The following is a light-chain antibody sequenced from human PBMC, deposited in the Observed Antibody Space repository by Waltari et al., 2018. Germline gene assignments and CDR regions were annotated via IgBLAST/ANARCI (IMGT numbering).Light chain of an antibody. CDR2: GAS. V-gene: IGKV3-20*01. J-gene: IGKJ1*01. Sequence: EIVLTQSPGTLSLSPGESATLSCRASQFVSRSLLAWYQQEPGQAPRLLISGASSRATGIPDRFSGSGSGTDFTLTISRLEPEDFGVYYCQQYGSSPWTFGQGTKVEIK. CDR3: QQYGSSPWT. CDR1: QFVSRSL.